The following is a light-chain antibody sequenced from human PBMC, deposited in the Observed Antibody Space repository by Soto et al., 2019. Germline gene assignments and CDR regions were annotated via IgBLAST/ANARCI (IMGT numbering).Light chain of an antibody. V-gene: IGKV3D-15*01. CDR1: QSVTNN. CDR2: DVS. J-gene: IGKJ4*01. Sequence: EKVMTQSPATLSVSPGETATLSCRASQSVTNNYLAWYQQKPGLAPRLLIHDVSTRATGIPARFSGSGSGTEFTLTISSPQSEDFAVYYCQQYDDWPLTFGGGTKVEIK. CDR3: QQYDDWPLT.